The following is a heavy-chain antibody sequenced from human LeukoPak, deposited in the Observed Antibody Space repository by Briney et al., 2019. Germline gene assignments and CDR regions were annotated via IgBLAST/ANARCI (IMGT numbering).Heavy chain of an antibody. Sequence: GGSLRLYCAASGFTFSSYSMNWVRQAPGKGLEWVSSISSSSSYIYYADSVKGRFTISRDNAKNSLYLQMNSLRAEDTAVYYCARDRLYYYGSGSYSSFWGQGTLVTVSS. V-gene: IGHV3-21*01. CDR1: GFTFSSYS. CDR2: ISSSSSYI. D-gene: IGHD3-10*01. CDR3: ARDRLYYYGSGSYSSF. J-gene: IGHJ4*02.